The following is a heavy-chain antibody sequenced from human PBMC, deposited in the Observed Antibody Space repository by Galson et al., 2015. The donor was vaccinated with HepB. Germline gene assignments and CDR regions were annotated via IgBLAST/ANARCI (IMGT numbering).Heavy chain of an antibody. CDR2: IKQDGSEK. Sequence: SLRLSCAASGFTLTSCWMNWVRQAPGKGLEWVAIIKQDGSEKYYVDSVKGRFTISRNNAKNSVYLQMNSLRAEDTAVYFCARRRGRIFGVFADYGMDVWGPGATVSVSS. CDR1: GFTLTSCW. D-gene: IGHD3-3*01. CDR3: ARRRGRIFGVFADYGMDV. J-gene: IGHJ6*02. V-gene: IGHV3-7*01.